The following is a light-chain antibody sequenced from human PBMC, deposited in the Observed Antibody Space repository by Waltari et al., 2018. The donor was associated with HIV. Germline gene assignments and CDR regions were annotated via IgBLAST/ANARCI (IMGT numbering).Light chain of an antibody. V-gene: IGLV1-40*01. Sequence: SVLTQPTSVSGAPGQGVTITCTGNNSNIGAPSDVHWYRQSPGTAPKLVIYGDSIRPSGLPDRFSVSRAGASVSLDITGLRAEDEGDYYCQSYDIRLSGLWVFGGGTKLTVL. CDR2: GDS. J-gene: IGLJ3*02. CDR3: QSYDIRLSGLWV. CDR1: NSNIGAPSD.